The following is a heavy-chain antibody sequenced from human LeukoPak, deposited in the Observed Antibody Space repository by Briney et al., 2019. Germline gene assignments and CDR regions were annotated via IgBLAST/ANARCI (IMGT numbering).Heavy chain of an antibody. D-gene: IGHD2-21*02. V-gene: IGHV3-21*04. J-gene: IGHJ1*01. CDR1: GFTFSSYT. CDR2: ISSSGSHR. CDR3: ARGYCGGDCYGD. Sequence: GGSLRLSCAASGFTFSSYTMNWVRQAPGKGLEYVSSISSSGSHRYYADSVKGRFTISRDNTKSSLYLQMNSLRAEDMAVYYCARGYCGGDCYGDWGQGTLVTVSS.